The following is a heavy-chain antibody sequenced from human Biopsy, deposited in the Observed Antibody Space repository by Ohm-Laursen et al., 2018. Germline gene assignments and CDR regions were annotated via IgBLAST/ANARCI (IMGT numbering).Heavy chain of an antibody. D-gene: IGHD2-8*01. Sequence: GTLSLTCTVSGGSIRSDYWSWIRQSPGKGLEWIGFISKGGDTTYNPSLRGRVAISVDTSKNQFSLKLSSVTAADTAVYYCASRLYGPNPIDYWGQGTLVTVSS. CDR3: ASRLYGPNPIDY. CDR2: ISKGGDT. V-gene: IGHV4-59*12. CDR1: GGSIRSDY. J-gene: IGHJ4*02.